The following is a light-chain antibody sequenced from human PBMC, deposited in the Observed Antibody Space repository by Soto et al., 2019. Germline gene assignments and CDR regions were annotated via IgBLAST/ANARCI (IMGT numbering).Light chain of an antibody. V-gene: IGKV1-9*01. Sequence: DIQLTQSPSFLSASVGDRVTITCRASQGISSYLAWYQQKPGKAPKLLIYAASTLQSGVPSRFSGSGSGTEFNLTISSRQPEDFATYYCQQLNSYPRFTFGPGTKVDIK. CDR1: QGISSY. J-gene: IGKJ3*01. CDR3: QQLNSYPRFT. CDR2: AAS.